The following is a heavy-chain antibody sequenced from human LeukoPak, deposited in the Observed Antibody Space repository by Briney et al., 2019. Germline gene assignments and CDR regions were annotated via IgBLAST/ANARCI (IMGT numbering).Heavy chain of an antibody. CDR2: IRSKTNGYMT. Sequence: GKSLKLSCAASGFNFSGAAMHWARQASGKGLEWVGRIRSKTNGYMTTFAASVKGRFTISRDDAKNTVDLHMSSLKAEDTAVYYCFVAEVGYWGQGTLVTVSP. D-gene: IGHD6-19*01. V-gene: IGHV3-73*01. J-gene: IGHJ4*02. CDR3: FVAEVGY. CDR1: GFNFSGAA.